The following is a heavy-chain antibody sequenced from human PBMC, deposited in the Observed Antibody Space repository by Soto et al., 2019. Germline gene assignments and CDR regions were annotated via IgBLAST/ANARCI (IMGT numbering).Heavy chain of an antibody. Sequence: SETLSLTCAVYGGSFSGYYWSWIRQPPGKGLEWIGEINHSGSTNYNPSLKSRVTISVDTSKNQFSLKLSSVTAADTAVYYCARGALYYYYYYGMDVWGQGTTVTVSS. J-gene: IGHJ6*02. CDR2: INHSGST. CDR3: ARGALYYYYYYGMDV. V-gene: IGHV4-34*01. CDR1: GGSFSGYY.